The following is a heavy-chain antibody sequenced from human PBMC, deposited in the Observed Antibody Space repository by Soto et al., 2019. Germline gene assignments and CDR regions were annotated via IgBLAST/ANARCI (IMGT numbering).Heavy chain of an antibody. Sequence: SATLSLTCVLSVDSISRTKWWSWFRKPPGKGLEWIGKIYHTGSTNYNPSLKSRVTISVDTSKNQFSLKVSSVTAAATAVYYCARTAQGPAANHFDYWGQGTLVTVSS. V-gene: IGHV4-4*02. D-gene: IGHD6-25*01. CDR3: ARTAQGPAANHFDY. CDR2: IYHTGST. J-gene: IGHJ4*02. CDR1: VDSISRTKW.